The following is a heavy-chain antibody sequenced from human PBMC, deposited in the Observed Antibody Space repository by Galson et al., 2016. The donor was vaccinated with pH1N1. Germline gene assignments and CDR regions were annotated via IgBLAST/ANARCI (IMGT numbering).Heavy chain of an antibody. Sequence: SVKVSCKASGFTFTGYHMHWVRQAPGQGLEWMGWINLHNGDTNFAQKFQGRVTMTRDTSMNTAYMELSDLRFDDTAVYHCVRAAAPGYPDYYSVHMDVWARGTTVTVSS. V-gene: IGHV1-2*02. CDR2: INLHNGDT. CDR3: VRAAAPGYPDYYSVHMDV. J-gene: IGHJ6*03. CDR1: GFTFTGYH. D-gene: IGHD1-1*01.